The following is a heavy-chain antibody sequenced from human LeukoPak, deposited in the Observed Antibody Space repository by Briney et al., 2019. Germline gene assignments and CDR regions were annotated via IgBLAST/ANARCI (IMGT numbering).Heavy chain of an antibody. CDR3: ARANFLYCSSTTCLFDY. V-gene: IGHV1-2*02. CDR2: INPNDGDT. Sequence: ASVKVSCKASGYTFTDYYMHWVRHAPGPGFELMGGINPNDGDTNYAQKFQGRVTMTRDTSISTAHMEVSRLRSDDTAVYYCARANFLYCSSTTCLFDYWGQGTLVTVSS. CDR1: GYTFTDYY. D-gene: IGHD2-2*01. J-gene: IGHJ4*02.